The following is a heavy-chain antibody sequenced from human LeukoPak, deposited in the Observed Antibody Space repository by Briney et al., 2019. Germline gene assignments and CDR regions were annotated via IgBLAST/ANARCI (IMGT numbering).Heavy chain of an antibody. CDR3: ARHEHYYGSGSYNWFDP. CDR2: IYYSGST. D-gene: IGHD3-10*01. J-gene: IGHJ5*02. V-gene: IGHV4-59*08. CDR1: GGSISSYY. Sequence: SETLSLTCTVSGGSISSYYWSWIRQPPGKGLEWIGYIYYSGSTNYNPSLKSRVTISVDTSKNQFSLKLSSVTAADTAVYYCARHEHYYGSGSYNWFDPWGQGTLVTVSS.